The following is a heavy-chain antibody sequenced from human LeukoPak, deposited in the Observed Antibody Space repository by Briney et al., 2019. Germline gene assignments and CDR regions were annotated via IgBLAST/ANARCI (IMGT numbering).Heavy chain of an antibody. CDR1: GFTFSSYE. D-gene: IGHD3-10*01. J-gene: IGHJ4*02. CDR2: ISSSGSTI. CDR3: ARVTMVRGVSLDY. V-gene: IGHV3-48*03. Sequence: GGSLRLSCAASGFTFSSYEMNWVRQAPGKGLEWVSYISSSGSTIYYADSVKGRFTISRDNAKNSLYPQMNSLRAEDTAVYYCARVTMVRGVSLDYWGQGTLVTVSS.